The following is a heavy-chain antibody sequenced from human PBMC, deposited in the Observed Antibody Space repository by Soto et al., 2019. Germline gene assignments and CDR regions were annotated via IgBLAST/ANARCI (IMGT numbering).Heavy chain of an antibody. J-gene: IGHJ4*02. CDR1: GGTISSYA. CDR2: IIPVFGTA. V-gene: IGHV1-69*01. Sequence: QMQLVQSGAEVKRPGSSVKVSCKASGGTISSYAINWVRQAPGQGLEWMGGIIPVFGTANYAQKFQGRVTITADESTSTAYMDLSSLRSEDTAVYYCAAYYYDRGGYYYFDYWGQGTLVTVSS. CDR3: AAYYYDRGGYYYFDY. D-gene: IGHD3-22*01.